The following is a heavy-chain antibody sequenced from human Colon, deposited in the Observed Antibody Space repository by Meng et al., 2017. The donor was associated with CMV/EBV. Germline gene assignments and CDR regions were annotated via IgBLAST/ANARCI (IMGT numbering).Heavy chain of an antibody. J-gene: IGHJ4*02. V-gene: IGHV4-4*07. CDR3: AKEQSIGIAVTGIFDF. Sequence: QGPLQVVGPGLGKRSAPLSLTYTFSGDSTSCFFWGWFRQPAGKGLAWIGRIYSSGIPFYNPSLESRVTMSIDTSKNQFSLRLASVTAADTAVYFCAKEQSIGIAVTGIFDFWGQGALVTVSS. CDR2: IYSSGIP. D-gene: IGHD6-19*01. CDR1: GDSTSCFF.